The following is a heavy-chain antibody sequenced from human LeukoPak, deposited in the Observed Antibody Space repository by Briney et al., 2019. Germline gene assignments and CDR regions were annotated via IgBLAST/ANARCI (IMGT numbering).Heavy chain of an antibody. D-gene: IGHD4-17*01. CDR2: IRYDGNNK. CDR3: AKREYGDPVGPFDY. V-gene: IGHV3-30*02. CDR1: GFTFSSYG. Sequence: GGSLRLSCAASGFTFSSYGMHWVRQAPGKGLEWVAFIRYDGNNKYYADSVKGRFTISRDNSKNTLYLQMNSLRAEDTAVYYCAKREYGDPVGPFDYWGQGSLVSVSS. J-gene: IGHJ4*02.